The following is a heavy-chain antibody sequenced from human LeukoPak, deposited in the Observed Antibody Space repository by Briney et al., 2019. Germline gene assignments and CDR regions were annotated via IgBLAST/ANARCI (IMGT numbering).Heavy chain of an antibody. V-gene: IGHV4-38-2*02. D-gene: IGHD3-10*01. J-gene: IGHJ3*02. CDR1: GHSISSGYY. Sequence: SETLSLTCTVSGHSISSGYYWGWVRQPPGKGLEWIGSLFYTGSPYYNPSLTSRLTMSIDTSKNQFSLKLSSVTAADTAVYYCAKSNGYGLVDIWGQGTMVTVSS. CDR3: AKSNGYGLVDI. CDR2: LFYTGSP.